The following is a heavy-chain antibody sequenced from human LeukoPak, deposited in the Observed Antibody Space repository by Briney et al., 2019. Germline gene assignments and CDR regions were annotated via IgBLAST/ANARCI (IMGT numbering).Heavy chain of an antibody. CDR2: ISSSSSTI. J-gene: IGHJ4*02. D-gene: IGHD2-15*01. CDR3: ARDFQGGGSCYDY. V-gene: IGHV3-48*04. Sequence: PGGSLRLSCAASGFTFSSYSMNWVRQAPGKGLEWVSYISSSSSTIYYADSVKGRFTISRDNAKNSLYLQMNSLRAEDTAVYYCARDFQGGGSCYDYWGQGTLVTVSS. CDR1: GFTFSSYS.